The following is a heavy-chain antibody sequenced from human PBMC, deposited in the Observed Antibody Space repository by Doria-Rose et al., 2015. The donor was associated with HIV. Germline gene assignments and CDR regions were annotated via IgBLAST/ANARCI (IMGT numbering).Heavy chain of an antibody. CDR1: GGTFSSYT. J-gene: IGHJ4*02. Sequence: GGTFSSYTISWVRQAPGQGLEWMGRIIPILDIVNYALRFLGRVTITADESTSTAYMELSGLRSEDTAIYYCASQWERSYFDYWGQGTLVTGSS. CDR2: IIPILDIV. CDR3: ASQWERSYFDY. V-gene: IGHV1-69*02. D-gene: IGHD1-26*01.